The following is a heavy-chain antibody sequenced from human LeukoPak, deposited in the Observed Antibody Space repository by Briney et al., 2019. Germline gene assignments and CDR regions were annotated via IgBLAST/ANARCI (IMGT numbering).Heavy chain of an antibody. V-gene: IGHV5-51*01. J-gene: IGHJ3*02. CDR3: ARCTTMYDAFDI. Sequence: GESLKISCKGSGYSITTYWIGWVRQMPGKCLEWMGIIYPGDSDTRYSPSFQGQVTISADKSTGTAYLQWSSLKASDTAMYYCARCTTMYDAFDIWGQGTMLTVSS. CDR1: GYSITTYW. CDR2: IYPGDSDT. D-gene: IGHD2-8*01.